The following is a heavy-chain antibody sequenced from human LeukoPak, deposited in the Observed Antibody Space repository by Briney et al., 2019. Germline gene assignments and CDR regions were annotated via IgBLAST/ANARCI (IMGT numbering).Heavy chain of an antibody. J-gene: IGHJ4*02. Sequence: GGSLRLSCAASGFTFSSYEMNWVRQAPGKGLEWVSYIDSSGSTIHYADSVKGRFTISRDNAKNSLYLQMNSLRAEDTAVYYCASQYSYGPAPLTYWGQGTLVTVSS. CDR2: IDSSGSTI. V-gene: IGHV3-48*03. CDR3: ASQYSYGPAPLTY. D-gene: IGHD5-18*01. CDR1: GFTFSSYE.